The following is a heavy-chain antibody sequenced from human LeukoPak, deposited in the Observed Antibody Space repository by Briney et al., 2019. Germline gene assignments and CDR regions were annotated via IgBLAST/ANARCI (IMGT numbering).Heavy chain of an antibody. CDR2: ISTHGDTT. Sequence: GGSLRLSCAASGFIFSGYALHWVRQAPGKGLEHVSAISTHGDTTVHANSVKGRFTISRDNSKNTLYLQMGSLREEDTAVYFCARDLEQHSYYMDVWGRGTTVTASS. CDR3: ARDLEQHSYYMDV. CDR1: GFIFSGYA. D-gene: IGHD6-13*01. J-gene: IGHJ6*03. V-gene: IGHV3-64*01.